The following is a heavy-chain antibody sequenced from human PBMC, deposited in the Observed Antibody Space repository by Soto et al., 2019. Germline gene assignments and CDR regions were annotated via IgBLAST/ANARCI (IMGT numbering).Heavy chain of an antibody. CDR1: GDSISSYY. J-gene: IGHJ4*02. CDR2: MSTSGSP. CDR3: ARGGAISWNGFDY. Sequence: SETLSLTCTVSGDSISSYYWTWIRQPAGKGLEWIGRMSTSGSPTYNPSLKSRVIMSVDMSKNQVSLKVSSVTAADTAIYYCARGGAISWNGFDYWGQVPLVTVSS. D-gene: IGHD3-3*01. V-gene: IGHV4-4*07.